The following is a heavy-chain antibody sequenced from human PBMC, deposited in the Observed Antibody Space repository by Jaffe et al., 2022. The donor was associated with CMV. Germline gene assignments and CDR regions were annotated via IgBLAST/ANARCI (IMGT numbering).Heavy chain of an antibody. CDR3: ARGSPVNSYGYGLGAAAPGGSYYYMDV. Sequence: QVQLVQSGAEVKKPGASVKVSCKASGYTFTGYYMHWVRQAPGQGLEWMGWINPNSGGTNYAQKFQGWVTMTRDTSISTAYMELSRLRSDDTAVYYCARGSPVNSYGYGLGAAAPGGSYYYMDVWGKGTTVTVSS. D-gene: IGHD5-18*01. V-gene: IGHV1-2*04. CDR2: INPNSGGT. J-gene: IGHJ6*03. CDR1: GYTFTGYY.